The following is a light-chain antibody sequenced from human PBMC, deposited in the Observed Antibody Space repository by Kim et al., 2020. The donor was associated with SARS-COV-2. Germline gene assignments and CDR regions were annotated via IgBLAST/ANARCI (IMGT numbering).Light chain of an antibody. V-gene: IGKV1-5*03. J-gene: IGKJ2*01. CDR1: QSNSMC. CDR2: KAS. Sequence: STLSASVGDRVIITCRASQSNSMCLAWYQQKPGKAPKLLISKASNLQSGVPSRFSGSGSGTQFTLTISSLQPDDFGTYYCQQYDNYFGQGTKLEI. CDR3: QQYDNY.